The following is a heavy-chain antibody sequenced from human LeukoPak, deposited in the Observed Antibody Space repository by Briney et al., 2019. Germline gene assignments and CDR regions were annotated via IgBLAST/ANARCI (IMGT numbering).Heavy chain of an antibody. CDR1: GFTFSSYA. CDR2: ISSTGDST. V-gene: IGHV3-64D*09. CDR3: VKDRGSSGWFDS. D-gene: IGHD3-22*01. Sequence: GGSLRLSCSASGFTFSSYAMHWVGQTPGKGLEDVSTISSTGDSTYYADSMKGRFTISRDNSKDTQFLQMSSLRAEDTAVYYCVKDRGSSGWFDSWGQGTLVTVSS. J-gene: IGHJ5*02.